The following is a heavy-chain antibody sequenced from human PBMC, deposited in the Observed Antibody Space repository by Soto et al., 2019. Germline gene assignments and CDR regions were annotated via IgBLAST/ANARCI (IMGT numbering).Heavy chain of an antibody. J-gene: IGHJ4*02. V-gene: IGHV1-46*01. CDR1: GYTFTVYY. CDR2: INPSCGST. Sequence: SVKVAFKAAGYTFTVYYMHWVRQAPGQGLEWMGIINPSCGSTRYAQKFQGRVTITADESTSTAYMELSSLRSEDTAVYYCAHRERECDYWGQGTLVTVSS. CDR3: AHRERECDY.